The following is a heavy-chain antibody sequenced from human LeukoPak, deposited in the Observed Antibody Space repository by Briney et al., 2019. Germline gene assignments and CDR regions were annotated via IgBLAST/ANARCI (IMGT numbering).Heavy chain of an antibody. CDR3: AREDSSGYYDS. V-gene: IGHV4-39*01. Sequence: KPSETLSLTCTVSGGSISSSSHYWGWIRQPPGKGLEWIGSIYYSGSTYYNPSLKSRVTISVDTSKNQFSLKLSSVTAADTAVYYCAREDSSGYYDSWGQGTLVTVSS. CDR2: IYYSGST. D-gene: IGHD3-22*01. CDR1: GGSISSSSHY. J-gene: IGHJ4*02.